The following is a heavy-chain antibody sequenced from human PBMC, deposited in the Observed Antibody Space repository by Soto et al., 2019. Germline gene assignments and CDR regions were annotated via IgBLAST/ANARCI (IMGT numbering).Heavy chain of an antibody. CDR3: ARDKYCRGGSCYDPHDPAHPAWLDP. CDR1: GYTFTSYG. D-gene: IGHD2-15*01. J-gene: IGHJ5*02. Sequence: ASVKVSCKASGYTFTSYGISWVRQAPGQGLEWMGWISAYNGNTNYAQKLQGRVTMTTDTSTSTAYMELRSLRSDDKAVYYCARDKYCRGGSCYDPHDPAHPAWLDPWGQ. V-gene: IGHV1-18*04. CDR2: ISAYNGNT.